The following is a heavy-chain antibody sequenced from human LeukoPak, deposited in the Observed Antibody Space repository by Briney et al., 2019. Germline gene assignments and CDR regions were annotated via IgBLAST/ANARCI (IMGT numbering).Heavy chain of an antibody. V-gene: IGHV3-53*01. Sequence: GGSLRLSCAASGFTFSDYYMSWIRQAPGKGLEWVSVIYSGGSTYYADSVKGRFTISRDNSKNTLYLQMNSLRAEDTAVYYCARGSPLNYYDSSGYYPYWGQGTLVTVSS. CDR1: GFTFSDYY. J-gene: IGHJ4*02. CDR3: ARGSPLNYYDSSGYYPY. CDR2: IYSGGST. D-gene: IGHD3-22*01.